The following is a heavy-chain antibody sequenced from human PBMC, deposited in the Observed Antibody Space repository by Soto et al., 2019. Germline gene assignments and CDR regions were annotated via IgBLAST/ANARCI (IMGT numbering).Heavy chain of an antibody. V-gene: IGHV4-59*01. CDR3: AREANRLRSDLGYYFDY. CDR2: IHDSGST. CDR1: GDSIRGSY. Sequence: PSETLSLTCSVSGDSIRGSYWSWIRHPPGKGLEWIGYIHDSGSTKYNPSLKSRVTISVDTSKNQFSLKLSSVTAADTAVYYCAREANRLRSDLGYYFDYWGQGTLVTVSS. D-gene: IGHD4-17*01. J-gene: IGHJ4*02.